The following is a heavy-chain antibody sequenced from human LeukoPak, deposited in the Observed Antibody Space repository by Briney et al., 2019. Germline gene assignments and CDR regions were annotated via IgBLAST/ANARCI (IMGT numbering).Heavy chain of an antibody. V-gene: IGHV3-64*01. Sequence: TGGSLRLSCAASGFTFSSYAMHRVRQAPGKGLEYVSAISSNGGSTYYANSVKGRFTISRDNSKNTLYLQMGSLRAEDMAVYYCARDSIAVAGTIDYWGQGTLVTVSS. J-gene: IGHJ4*02. CDR2: ISSNGGST. D-gene: IGHD6-19*01. CDR3: ARDSIAVAGTIDY. CDR1: GFTFSSYA.